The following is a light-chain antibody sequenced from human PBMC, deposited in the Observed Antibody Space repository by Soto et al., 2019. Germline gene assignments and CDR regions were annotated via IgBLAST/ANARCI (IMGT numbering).Light chain of an antibody. Sequence: EIVLTQSPATLSLSPGERATLSCRASQSVSSYLAWYQQKPGQAPRLLIYDASNRATGIPARFSGSGSGADFTRTISSLEPEDFAVYYCQQRRLTFGGGTKVEIK. V-gene: IGKV3-11*01. J-gene: IGKJ4*01. CDR2: DAS. CDR1: QSVSSY. CDR3: QQRRLT.